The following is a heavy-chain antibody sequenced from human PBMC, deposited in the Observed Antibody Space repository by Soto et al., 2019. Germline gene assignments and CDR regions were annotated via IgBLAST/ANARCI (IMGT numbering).Heavy chain of an antibody. J-gene: IGHJ4*02. CDR1: VYSFTSYW. CDR3: ARGGVSTRTFDY. Sequence: GDSLKISCKGSVYSFTSYWIGWVRQMPGKGLEWMGIIYPSDSDTRYRPSFQGQVTISADKSISSAYLQWSSLRASDTAMYYCARGGVSTRTFDYWGQGTPVTVSS. CDR2: IYPSDSDT. D-gene: IGHD3-3*01. V-gene: IGHV5-51*01.